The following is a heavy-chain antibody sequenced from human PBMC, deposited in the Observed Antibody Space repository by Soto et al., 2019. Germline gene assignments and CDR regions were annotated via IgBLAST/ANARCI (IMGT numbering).Heavy chain of an antibody. D-gene: IGHD6-6*01. CDR1: GFTFSAYA. CDR2: ITDSGGST. J-gene: IGHJ4*02. V-gene: IGHV3-23*01. Sequence: PVGSLRLSCAASGFTFSAYAMTWVRQTPGKGLEWVSTITDSGGSTYYADSVKGRFTISRDNSKNTLYLQMNSLRVEDTAVFYCAKDLPIAARPVFDYWGQGTLVTVSS. CDR3: AKDLPIAARPVFDY.